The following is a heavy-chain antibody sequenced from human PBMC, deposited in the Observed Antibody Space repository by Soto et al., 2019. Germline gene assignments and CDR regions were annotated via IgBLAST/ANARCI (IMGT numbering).Heavy chain of an antibody. V-gene: IGHV1-46*01. CDR3: ARALTAQEPGP. D-gene: IGHD1-26*01. Sequence: QVQLVQSGAEVKKPGASVTVSCKASGYTFTNFYMHWVRQAPGQGLEWMGIINPSAHSTTYAQKIQGRVTMTSDTSTSTVYMEMRSLRSEHTAIYFCARALTAQEPGPWGQGTLVTVSS. CDR2: INPSAHST. J-gene: IGHJ4*02. CDR1: GYTFTNFY.